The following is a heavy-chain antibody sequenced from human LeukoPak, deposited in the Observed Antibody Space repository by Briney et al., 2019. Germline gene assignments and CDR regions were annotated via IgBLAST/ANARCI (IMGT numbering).Heavy chain of an antibody. CDR2: ISSSSSTI. Sequence: PGGSLRLSCAASGFTFSSYIMNGVRQAPGKGLEWVSYISSSSSTIYYADSVKGRFTISRDNAKNSLYLQMNSLRAEDTAVYYFARDSITIFGVVTNWVQGTLVTVSS. D-gene: IGHD3-3*01. V-gene: IGHV3-48*01. CDR3: ARDSITIFGVVTN. CDR1: GFTFSSYI. J-gene: IGHJ4*02.